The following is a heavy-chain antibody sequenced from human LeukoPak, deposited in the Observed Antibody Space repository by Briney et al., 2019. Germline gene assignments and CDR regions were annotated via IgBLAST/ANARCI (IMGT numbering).Heavy chain of an antibody. D-gene: IGHD3-16*01. Sequence: PSETLSLTCTVSGGSISSGGYYWSWIRQHPGKGLEWIGYIYYSGSTYYNPSLKSRVTISVDTSKNQFSLKLSSVTAADTAVYYCARVAALGDYFDYWGQGTLVIVSS. J-gene: IGHJ4*02. CDR2: IYYSGST. V-gene: IGHV4-31*03. CDR1: GGSISSGGYY. CDR3: ARVAALGDYFDY.